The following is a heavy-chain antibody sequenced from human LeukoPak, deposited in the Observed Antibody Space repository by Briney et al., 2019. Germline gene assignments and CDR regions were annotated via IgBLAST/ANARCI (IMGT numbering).Heavy chain of an antibody. CDR3: ARGPLHDSGWYGGYYFDY. CDR2: INPNSGGT. V-gene: IGHV1-2*02. J-gene: IGHJ4*02. Sequence: ASVKVSCKASGYTFTGYYMHWVRQAPGQGLEWMGWINPNSGGTNYAQKFQGRVTMTRDTSISTAYMELSRLRSDDTAVYYCARGPLHDSGWYGGYYFDYWGQGTLVTVSS. D-gene: IGHD6-19*01. CDR1: GYTFTGYY.